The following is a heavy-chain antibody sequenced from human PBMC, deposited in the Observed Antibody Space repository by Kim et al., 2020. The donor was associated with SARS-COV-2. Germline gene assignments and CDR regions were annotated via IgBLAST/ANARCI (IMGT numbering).Heavy chain of an antibody. V-gene: IGHV4-39*01. CDR3: ARAMVPTTVVTFDP. D-gene: IGHD4-17*01. CDR1: GGSISSSSYY. J-gene: IGHJ5*02. CDR2: IYYSGST. Sequence: SETLSLTCTVSGGSISSSSYYWGRIRQPPGKGLEWIGSIYYSGSTYYNPSLKSRVTISVDTSKNQFSLKLSSVTAADTAVYYCARAMVPTTVVTFDPWGQGTLVTVSS.